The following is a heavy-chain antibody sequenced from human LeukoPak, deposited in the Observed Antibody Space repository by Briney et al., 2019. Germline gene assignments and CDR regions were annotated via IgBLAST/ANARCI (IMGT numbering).Heavy chain of an antibody. Sequence: PGGSLRLSCAASGFTFSSYAMHWVRQAPGKGLEWVAVISYDGSNKYYADSVKGRFTISRDNSKNTLYLQTNSLRAEDTAVYYCAREMTGIRDGYNFHYYYGMDVWGQGTTVTVSS. J-gene: IGHJ6*02. CDR3: AREMTGIRDGYNFHYYYGMDV. V-gene: IGHV3-30-3*01. CDR2: ISYDGSNK. CDR1: GFTFSSYA. D-gene: IGHD5-24*01.